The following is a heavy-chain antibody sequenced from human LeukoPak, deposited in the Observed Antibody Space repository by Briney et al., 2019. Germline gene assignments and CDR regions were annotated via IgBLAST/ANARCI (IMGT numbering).Heavy chain of an antibody. D-gene: IGHD5-24*01. Sequence: SSETLSLTCTVSGGSISSYYWSWIRQPPAKGLEWIGYIYYSGSTDYNPSLKSRVTISVDTSKNQFSLKLRSVTAADTAVYYCARGEDGYNYYNYWGQGTLVTVSS. V-gene: IGHV4-59*01. CDR2: IYYSGST. CDR1: GGSISSYY. CDR3: ARGEDGYNYYNY. J-gene: IGHJ4*02.